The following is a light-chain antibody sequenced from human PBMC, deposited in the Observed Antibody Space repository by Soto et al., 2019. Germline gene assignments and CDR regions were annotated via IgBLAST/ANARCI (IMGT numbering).Light chain of an antibody. Sequence: QSALTQPASVSGSPGQSSTLSCTGTSSDVGGYNYVSRYLQHPRKDPKLMIYDVSDRASGVSNRFSGSRSGNTASLNISGLQAEDEADYYCSSYTSSSTLVVFGGGTKLTVL. CDR2: DVS. CDR3: SSYTSSSTLVV. J-gene: IGLJ2*01. V-gene: IGLV2-14*01. CDR1: SSDVGGYNY.